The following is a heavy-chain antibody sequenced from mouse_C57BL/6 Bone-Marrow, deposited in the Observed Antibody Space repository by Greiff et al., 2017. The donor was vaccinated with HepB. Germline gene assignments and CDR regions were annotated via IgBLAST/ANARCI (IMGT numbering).Heavy chain of an antibody. CDR1: GYTFTDYY. CDR3: ARRGQLRPYFDY. D-gene: IGHD3-2*02. CDR2: IYPGSGNT. V-gene: IGHV1-76*01. Sequence: QVQLQQSGAELVRPGASVKLSCKASGYTFTDYYINWVKQRPGQGLEWIARIYPGSGNTYYNEKFKGKATLTAEKSSSTAYMQLSSLTSEDSAVYFCARRGQLRPYFDYWGQGTTLTVSS. J-gene: IGHJ2*01.